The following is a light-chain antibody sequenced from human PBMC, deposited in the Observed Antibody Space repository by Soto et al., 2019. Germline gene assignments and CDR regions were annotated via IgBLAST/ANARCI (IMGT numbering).Light chain of an antibody. V-gene: IGKV3-20*01. CDR1: QSVTSSY. J-gene: IGKJ1*01. CDR2: GAS. Sequence: EIVLTQSPATLSLSPGERATLSCRASQSVTSSYLAWYQQKPGQAPRLLIYGASSRATGIPDRFSGSGSGTDFTINISRLEPEDFAVYYCQQYGSSPPTFGQGTKVEIK. CDR3: QQYGSSPPT.